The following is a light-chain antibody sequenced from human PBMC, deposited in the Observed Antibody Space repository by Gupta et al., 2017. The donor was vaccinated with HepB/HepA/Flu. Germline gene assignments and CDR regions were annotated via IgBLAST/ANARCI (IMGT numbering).Light chain of an antibody. CDR3: RQRNSRPVT. Sequence: EIMLTQSPATLSLSPGERATLSCRASQGAGTYLARYQQKPGQAPRLLIYDASNRSTGIPARFSGSRSATEFTLTIISRVPQDFAIYYCRQRNSRPVTFGGGTKVDIK. J-gene: IGKJ4*01. CDR2: DAS. V-gene: IGKV3-11*01. CDR1: QGAGTY.